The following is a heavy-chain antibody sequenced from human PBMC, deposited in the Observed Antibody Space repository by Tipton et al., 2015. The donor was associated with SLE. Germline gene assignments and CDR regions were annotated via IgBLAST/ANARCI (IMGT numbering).Heavy chain of an antibody. J-gene: IGHJ3*02. CDR1: GGSFSGSY. CDR3: ASEGYDAFDI. V-gene: IGHV4-30-2*01. D-gene: IGHD2-15*01. Sequence: GLVKPSETLSLTCAVYGGSFSGSYWSWIRQPPGKGLEWIGYIYHSGSTYYNPSLKSRVTISVDRSKNQFSLKLSSVTAADTAVYYCASEGYDAFDIWGQGTMVTVSS. CDR2: IYHSGST.